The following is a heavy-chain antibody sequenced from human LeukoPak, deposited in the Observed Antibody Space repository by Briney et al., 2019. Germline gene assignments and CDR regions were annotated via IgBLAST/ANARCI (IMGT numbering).Heavy chain of an antibody. CDR1: GFTFSSYA. Sequence: GGSLRLSCAASGFTFSSYAMSWVRQAPGKGLEWVSAISKSGGSTYYADSVKGRFTISRDNSKNTLYLQMNSLRAEDMAVYYCAKGKKWSSYFDYWGQGTLVTVSS. J-gene: IGHJ4*02. CDR2: ISKSGGST. D-gene: IGHD2-15*01. CDR3: AKGKKWSSYFDY. V-gene: IGHV3-23*01.